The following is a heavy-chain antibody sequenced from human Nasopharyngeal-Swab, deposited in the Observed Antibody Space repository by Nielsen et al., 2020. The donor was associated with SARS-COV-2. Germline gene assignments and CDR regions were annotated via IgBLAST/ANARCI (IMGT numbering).Heavy chain of an antibody. V-gene: IGHV4-34*01. J-gene: IGHJ5*01. Sequence: WIRQPPGKGLQWIGEINHRGTTSYNPSLKSRVTISADTSKNQFSLNLSSVTAADTAVYYCARGLVDVNMMLVVIGFSYWLDSWGLGTLVTVSS. D-gene: IGHD3-22*01. CDR3: ARGLVDVNMMLVVIGFSYWLDS. CDR2: INHRGTT.